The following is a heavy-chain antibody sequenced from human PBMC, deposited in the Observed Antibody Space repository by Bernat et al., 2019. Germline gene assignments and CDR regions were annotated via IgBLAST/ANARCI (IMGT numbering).Heavy chain of an antibody. CDR1: GFTFSSYS. Sequence: EVQLVESGGGLVQPGGSLRLSCAASGFTFSSYSMNWVRQAPGKGLEWVSYISSSGSTIYYADSVKGRFTISRDNAKNSLYLQMNSLRAEDTAVYYCARDEGYYYDSSGYYAGWDWGQGTLVTVSS. D-gene: IGHD3-22*01. J-gene: IGHJ4*02. CDR3: ARDEGYYYDSSGYYAGWD. V-gene: IGHV3-48*01. CDR2: ISSSGSTI.